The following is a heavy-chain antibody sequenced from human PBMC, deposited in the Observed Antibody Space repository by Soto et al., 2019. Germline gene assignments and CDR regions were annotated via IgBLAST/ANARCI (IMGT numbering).Heavy chain of an antibody. CDR1: GFTFNDFA. Sequence: EVQLVESGGGLVQPGRSLRLSCAASGFTFNDFAMHWVRQAPGKGLEWVARIDWNGANIPYAASVEGRFTISRDNVKNSLFLQMNSLRAEDTAFYFCARDSGIVAAGRFSFDPRGQGTLVTVSS. D-gene: IGHD6-13*01. CDR2: IDWNGANI. V-gene: IGHV3-9*01. CDR3: ARDSGIVAAGRFSFDP. J-gene: IGHJ5*02.